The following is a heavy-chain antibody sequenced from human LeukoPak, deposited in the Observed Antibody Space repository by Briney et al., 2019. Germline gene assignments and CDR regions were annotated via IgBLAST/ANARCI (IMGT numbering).Heavy chain of an antibody. V-gene: IGHV4-59*01. J-gene: IGHJ6*02. CDR2: IYYSGST. CDR3: ARASYYDFWSGYIMDV. D-gene: IGHD3-3*01. CDR1: GGSISSYY. Sequence: ASETLSLTRTVSGGSISSYYWSWIRQPPGKGLEWIGYIYYSGSTNYNPSLKSRVTISVDTSKNQFSLKLSSVTAADTAVYYCARASYYDFWSGYIMDVWGQGTTVTVSS.